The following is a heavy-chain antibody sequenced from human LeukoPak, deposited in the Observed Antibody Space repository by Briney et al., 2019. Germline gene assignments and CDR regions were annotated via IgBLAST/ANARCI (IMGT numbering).Heavy chain of an antibody. CDR1: GFAFSSYG. CDR3: ANEAGGRPLDY. D-gene: IGHD3-10*01. CDR2: IRYDGSNK. V-gene: IGHV3-30*02. J-gene: IGHJ4*02. Sequence: GGSLRLSCAASGFAFSSYGMHWVRQAPGKGLEWVAFIRYDGSNKNYADSVKGRFTISRDNSKNTLYLQMNSLRAEDTAMYYCANEAGGRPLDYWGQGTLVTVSS.